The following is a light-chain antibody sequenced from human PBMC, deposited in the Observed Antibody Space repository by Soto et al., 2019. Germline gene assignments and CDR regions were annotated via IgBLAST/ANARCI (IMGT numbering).Light chain of an antibody. CDR3: CSYAGRSTPYV. Sequence: QSVLTQPRSVSGSPGQSVTISCTGTSSDVGRYNYVSWYQQLPGKAPKLIIYDVTKRPSGVPDRFSGSKSGNTASLTISGLQADDEADYYCCSYAGRSTPYVFGTGNKVTVL. V-gene: IGLV2-11*01. CDR2: DVT. J-gene: IGLJ1*01. CDR1: SSDVGRYNY.